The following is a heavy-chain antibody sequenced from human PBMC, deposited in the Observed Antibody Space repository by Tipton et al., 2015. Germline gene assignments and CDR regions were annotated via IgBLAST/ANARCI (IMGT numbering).Heavy chain of an antibody. D-gene: IGHD6-19*01. CDR2: ISYSGSP. Sequence: TLSLTCTVSGGSISNYYWNWIRQPPGKGLEWIGYISYSGSPNYNPSLRSRVTISADASKNQFSLQLSSITAADTAVYYCARGHYVSGWYSHYFDLWGRGSLVTVSS. J-gene: IGHJ2*01. V-gene: IGHV4-59*12. CDR1: GGSISNYY. CDR3: ARGHYVSGWYSHYFDL.